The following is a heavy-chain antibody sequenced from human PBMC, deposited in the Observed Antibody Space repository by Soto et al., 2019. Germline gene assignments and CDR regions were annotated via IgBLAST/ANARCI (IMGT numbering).Heavy chain of an antibody. CDR1: GFTFSSYG. V-gene: IGHV3-30*18. Sequence: LRLSCAASGFTFSSYGMHWVRQAPGKGLEWVAVISYDGSNKYYADSVKGRFTISRDNSKNTLYLQMNSLRAEDTAVYYCAKDSDDDYQYYYYYYGMDVWGHGTTVTVSS. CDR3: AKDSDDDYQYYYYYYGMDV. CDR2: ISYDGSNK. D-gene: IGHD4-17*01. J-gene: IGHJ6*02.